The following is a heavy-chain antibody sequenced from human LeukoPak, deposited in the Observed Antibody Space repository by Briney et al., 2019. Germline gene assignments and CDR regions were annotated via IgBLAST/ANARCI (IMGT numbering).Heavy chain of an antibody. CDR3: ARGLHGWQSGYFDY. D-gene: IGHD6-19*01. Sequence: SETLSLTCAVYGGSFSGYYWSWIRQPPGKGLEWIGYIYYSGSTNYNPSLKSRVTISVDTSKNQFSLKLSSVTAADTAVYYCARGLHGWQSGYFDYWGQGTLVTVSS. CDR1: GGSFSGYY. CDR2: IYYSGST. J-gene: IGHJ4*02. V-gene: IGHV4-59*01.